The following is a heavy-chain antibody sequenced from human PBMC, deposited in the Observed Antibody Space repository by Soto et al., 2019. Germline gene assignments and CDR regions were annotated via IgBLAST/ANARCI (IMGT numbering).Heavy chain of an antibody. V-gene: IGHV3-53*02. CDR2: IYSGGST. J-gene: IGHJ4*02. Sequence: EVQLVETGGGLIQPGGSLRLSCAASGFTVSSNYMSWVRQAPGKGLEWVSVIYSGGSTYYADSVKGRFTVSRDNSKNKIYVRMPGRRAGHWAVNYCGRDPAVSTVVTQGDSWGQGTLVTVSS. CDR3: GRDPAVSTVVTQGDS. CDR1: GFTVSSNY. D-gene: IGHD2-21*02.